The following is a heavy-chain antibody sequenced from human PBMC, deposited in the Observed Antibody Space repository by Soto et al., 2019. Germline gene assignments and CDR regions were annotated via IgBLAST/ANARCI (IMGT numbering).Heavy chain of an antibody. J-gene: IGHJ4*02. D-gene: IGHD6-25*01. Sequence: VGSLRLSCAASGFTFSSYGMSWVRQAPGKGLEWVSSISNSGSEIFYAASVKGRFTISRDGSKNTLYLEMSSLRPEDTAVYYCVRRGYNWQFSDYWGQGTLVTVSS. CDR3: VRRGYNWQFSDY. CDR1: GFTFSSYG. CDR2: ISNSGSEI. V-gene: IGHV3-23*01.